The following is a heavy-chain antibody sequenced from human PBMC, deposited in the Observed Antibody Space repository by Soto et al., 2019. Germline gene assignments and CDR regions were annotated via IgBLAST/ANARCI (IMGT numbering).Heavy chain of an antibody. Sequence: QVQLVQSGAEEKKPGASVKVSCKASGYTFTSYAMHWVRQAPGQRLEWMGWINAGNGNTKYSQKFQGRVTITRDTPASTAYMELSSLRSEDTAVYYCARVRVTTGFDYWGQGTLVTVSS. CDR1: GYTFTSYA. D-gene: IGHD4-17*01. V-gene: IGHV1-3*05. CDR3: ARVRVTTGFDY. CDR2: INAGNGNT. J-gene: IGHJ4*02.